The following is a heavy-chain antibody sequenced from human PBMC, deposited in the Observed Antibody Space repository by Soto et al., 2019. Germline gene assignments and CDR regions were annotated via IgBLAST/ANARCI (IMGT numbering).Heavy chain of an antibody. Sequence: GGSLRLSCAASGFTFSSYAMSWVRQAPGKGLERVSAISGSGGSTYYADSVKGRFTISRDNSKNTLYLQMNSLRAEDTAVYYCAKDRKYYDFWSGYYNAQPSASYYGMDVWGQGTTVTVSS. CDR3: AKDRKYYDFWSGYYNAQPSASYYGMDV. CDR1: GFTFSSYA. V-gene: IGHV3-23*01. CDR2: ISGSGGST. J-gene: IGHJ6*02. D-gene: IGHD3-3*01.